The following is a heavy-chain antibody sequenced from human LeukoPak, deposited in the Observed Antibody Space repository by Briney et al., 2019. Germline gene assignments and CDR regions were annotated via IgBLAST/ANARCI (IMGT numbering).Heavy chain of an antibody. Sequence: GASVEVSCKASGYTFTSYDINWVRQATGQGLEWMGWMNPNSGNTGYAQKFQGRVTMTRNTSISTAYMELSSLRSEDTAVYYCARGHPEWELLYPEAFDIWGQGTMVTVSS. D-gene: IGHD1-26*01. V-gene: IGHV1-8*01. CDR2: MNPNSGNT. J-gene: IGHJ3*02. CDR1: GYTFTSYD. CDR3: ARGHPEWELLYPEAFDI.